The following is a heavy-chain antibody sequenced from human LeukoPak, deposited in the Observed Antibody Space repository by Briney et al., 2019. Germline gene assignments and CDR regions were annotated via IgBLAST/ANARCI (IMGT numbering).Heavy chain of an antibody. Sequence: ASVKVSCKASGYTFTGYAIHWVRQAPGQRLEWMGWINADNGNTKFSQKFQGRVTMTRDTSIGTAYLELSSLKSEDTAVYYCARTPPNWGADYWGQGTLVTVSS. J-gene: IGHJ4*02. CDR2: INADNGNT. CDR1: GYTFTGYA. CDR3: ARTPPNWGADY. D-gene: IGHD7-27*01. V-gene: IGHV1-3*01.